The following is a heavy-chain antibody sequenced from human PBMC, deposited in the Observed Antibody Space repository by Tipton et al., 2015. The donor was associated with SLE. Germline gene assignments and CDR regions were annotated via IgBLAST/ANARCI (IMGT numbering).Heavy chain of an antibody. Sequence: TLSLTCAVSGGSISSGGYSWSWIRQPPGKGLEWIGEINHSGSPYYNPSLKSRVTISVDTSKNQFSLKLSSVTAADTAVYYCARGASGWLWGQGTLVTVSS. D-gene: IGHD6-19*01. CDR3: ARGASGWL. V-gene: IGHV4-30-2*01. J-gene: IGHJ4*02. CDR2: INHSGSP. CDR1: GGSISSGGYS.